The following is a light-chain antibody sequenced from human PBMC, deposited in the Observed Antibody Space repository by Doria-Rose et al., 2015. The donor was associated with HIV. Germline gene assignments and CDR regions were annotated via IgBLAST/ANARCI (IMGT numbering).Light chain of an antibody. V-gene: IGKV1-39*01. J-gene: IGKJ1*01. CDR1: QNINRF. CDR2: AAS. Sequence: DIRVTQSPSSLSASVGDRVTITCRASQNINRFLSWYQQKPGKVPKVLIYAASSLQSGVPSRFSGGGSGTDFTLTISSLQPEDFATYYCQQSFSTPRTFGQGTKVEIK. CDR3: QQSFSTPRT.